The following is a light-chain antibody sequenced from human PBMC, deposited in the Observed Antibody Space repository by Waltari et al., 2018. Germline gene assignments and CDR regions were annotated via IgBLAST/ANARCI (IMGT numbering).Light chain of an antibody. Sequence: VLTQSPATLSLSPGERATLSCRASQSVSVNLAWYQQRPGQAPRLLIYSASTRGTGIPARFSGSGCGTEFTLTISSLESEDFAVYYCQQSHNWPPLTFGGGTKVEIK. CDR1: QSVSVN. J-gene: IGKJ4*01. CDR3: QQSHNWPPLT. V-gene: IGKV3-15*01. CDR2: SAS.